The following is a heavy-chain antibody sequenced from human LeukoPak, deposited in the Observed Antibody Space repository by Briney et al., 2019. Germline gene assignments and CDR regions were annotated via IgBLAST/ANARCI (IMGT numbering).Heavy chain of an antibody. CDR1: GFSLSTSGVG. CDR2: IYWDDDN. D-gene: IGHD2-15*01. J-gene: IGHJ4*02. CDR3: AHKILLYYFDY. V-gene: IGHV2-5*02. Sequence: SGPTLVNPTQTLTLTCTFSGFSLSTSGVGVGWIRQPPGKALEWLALIYWDDDNRYTPSLKSSLTITKDTSKNQVVLTMTNMDPADTATYYCAHKILLYYFDYWGQGTLVTVSS.